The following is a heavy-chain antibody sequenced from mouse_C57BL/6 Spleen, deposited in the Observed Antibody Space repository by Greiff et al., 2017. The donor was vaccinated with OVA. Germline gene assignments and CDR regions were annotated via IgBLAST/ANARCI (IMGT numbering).Heavy chain of an antibody. CDR2: IYPGSGST. CDR3: ARSEIIYDGYSNY. J-gene: IGHJ2*01. D-gene: IGHD2-3*01. Sequence: QVQLQQPGAELVKPGASVKMSCKASGYTFTSYWITWVKQRPGQGLEWIGDIYPGSGSTNYNEKLKSKATLTVDTSSSTAYMQLSSLTSEDSAVYYCARSEIIYDGYSNYWGQGTTLTVSS. CDR1: GYTFTSYW. V-gene: IGHV1-55*01.